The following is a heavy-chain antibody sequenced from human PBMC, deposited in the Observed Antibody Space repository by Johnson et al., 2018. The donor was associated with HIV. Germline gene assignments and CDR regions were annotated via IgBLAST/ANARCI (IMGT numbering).Heavy chain of an antibody. J-gene: IGHJ3*02. CDR1: GFTFDDYG. Sequence: VQLVESGGGVVRPGGSLRLSCAASGFTFDDYGMSWVRQAPGKGLEWVSGINWNGCSTGYADSVKGRFTISRDNAKNSLYLQMNSLRVEDTALYYCARWVGDIVVVPAAADAFDIWGQGTMVTVSS. CDR2: INWNGCST. CDR3: ARWVGDIVVVPAAADAFDI. D-gene: IGHD2-2*01. V-gene: IGHV3-20*04.